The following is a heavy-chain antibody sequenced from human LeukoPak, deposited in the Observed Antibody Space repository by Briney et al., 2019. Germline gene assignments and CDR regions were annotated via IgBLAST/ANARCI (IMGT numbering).Heavy chain of an antibody. V-gene: IGHV3-49*03. CDR3: SRDSSGYSYYFDY. CDR2: IRGKAYGVTT. J-gene: IGHJ4*02. Sequence: GSLLLSCPASGFIFGDYGMSWFRQAPGKGLEGVGFIRGKAYGVTTEYAASVKGRFTISRDDSKSIAYLQMNSLKTEDTAVYYCSRDSSGYSYYFDYWGQGTLVTVSS. CDR1: GFIFGDYG. D-gene: IGHD3-22*01.